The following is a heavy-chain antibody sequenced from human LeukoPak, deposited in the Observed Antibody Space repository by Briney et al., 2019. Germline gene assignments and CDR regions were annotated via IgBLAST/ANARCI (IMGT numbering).Heavy chain of an antibody. J-gene: IGHJ4*02. D-gene: IGHD3-10*01. CDR3: AKRGVVIRVILVGFHKEAYYFDS. CDR1: GITLSNYG. Sequence: GGSLRLSCAVSGITLSNYGMSWVRQAPGKGLEWVAGLSGSGGGTNYADSVKGRFTITRDNAKNTLYLQMNSLRAEDMAVYFCAKRGVVIRVILVGFHKEAYYFDSWGQGALVTVSS. CDR2: LSGSGGGT. V-gene: IGHV3-23*01.